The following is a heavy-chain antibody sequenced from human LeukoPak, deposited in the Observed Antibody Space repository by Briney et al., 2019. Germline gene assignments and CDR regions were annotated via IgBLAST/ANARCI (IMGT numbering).Heavy chain of an antibody. V-gene: IGHV4-34*01. CDR3: ATGPALDNPTTFDY. Sequence: KTWETLSLTCAVYGGSFSGYYWSWIRQPPGKGREWIGYINHSGSTNYNPSLKSRVTISVGTSKNQSSLKLSSVTAADTAVYYCATGPALDNPTTFDYWGQGTLVTVSS. D-gene: IGHD1-14*01. J-gene: IGHJ4*02. CDR1: GGSFSGYY. CDR2: INHSGST.